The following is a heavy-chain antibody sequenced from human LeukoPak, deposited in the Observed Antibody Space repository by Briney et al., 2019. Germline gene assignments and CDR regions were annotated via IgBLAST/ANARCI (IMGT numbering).Heavy chain of an antibody. V-gene: IGHV3-48*01. CDR2: ISSSSSTI. CDR1: GSTFSSYS. CDR3: ARHYDYVWGSYRYSYYFDY. J-gene: IGHJ4*02. Sequence: GGSLRLSCAASGSTFSSYSMNWVRQAPGKGLEWVAYISSSSSTIYYADSVKGRFTISRDNAKNSLYLQMNSLRAEDTAVYYCARHYDYVWGSYRYSYYFDYWGQGTLVTVSS. D-gene: IGHD3-16*02.